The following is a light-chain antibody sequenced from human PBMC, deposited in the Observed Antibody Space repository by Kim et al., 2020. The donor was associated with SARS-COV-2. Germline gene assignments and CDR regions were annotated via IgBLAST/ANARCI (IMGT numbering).Light chain of an antibody. V-gene: IGLV3-21*04. J-gene: IGLJ2*01. CDR3: QVWDSSSDHRVV. CDR1: SIGSKS. Sequence: SYELTQPPSVSVAPGKTARVSCGGNSIGSKSVHWYQQKSGQAPVLVIYYDSDRPSVIPERFSGSNSGNTATITISRVEAGDEADYYCQVWDSSSDHRVVFGGGTQLTVL. CDR2: YDS.